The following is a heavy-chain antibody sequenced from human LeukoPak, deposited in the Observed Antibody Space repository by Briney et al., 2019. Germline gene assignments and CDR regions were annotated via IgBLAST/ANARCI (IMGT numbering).Heavy chain of an antibody. CDR2: IYYSGST. CDR1: GGPISSSSYY. D-gene: IGHD3-16*02. Sequence: SETLSLTCTVSGGPISSSSYYWGWIRQPPGKGLEWIGTIYYSGSTYYTPSLKSRVTISVDTSNNQFSLRLNSVTAADTAVYYCARERRYDYVWGSYRYGYFDYWGQGTLVTVSS. V-gene: IGHV4-39*07. J-gene: IGHJ4*02. CDR3: ARERRYDYVWGSYRYGYFDY.